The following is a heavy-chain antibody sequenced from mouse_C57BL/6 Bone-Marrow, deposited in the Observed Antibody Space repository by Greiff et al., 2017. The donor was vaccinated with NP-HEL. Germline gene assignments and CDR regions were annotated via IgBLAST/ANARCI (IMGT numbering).Heavy chain of an antibody. V-gene: IGHV1-63*01. CDR3: ARIYLGNAMDD. CDR1: GYTFTNYW. J-gene: IGHJ4*01. D-gene: IGHD2-1*01. Sequence: QVQLQQSGAELVRPGTSVKMSCKASGYTFTNYWIGWAKQRPGHGLEWIGDIYPGGGYTNYNEKFKGKATLTADKSSSTAYMQFSSLTSEDSAIYYCARIYLGNAMDDWGQGTSVTVAS. CDR2: IYPGGGYT.